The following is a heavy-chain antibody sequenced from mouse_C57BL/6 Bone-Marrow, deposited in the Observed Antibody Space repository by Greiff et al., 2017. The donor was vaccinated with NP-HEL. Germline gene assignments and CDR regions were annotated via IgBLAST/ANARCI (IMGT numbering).Heavy chain of an antibody. CDR2: IYPGSGNT. Sequence: VQLQESGAELVRPGASVKLSCKASGYTFTDYYLNWVKQRPGQGLEWIARIYPGSGNTYYNEKFKGKATLTAGKSSRTAYMQLSSLTSEDSAVYFCAREKVLFYAMDYWGQGTSVTVSS. V-gene: IGHV1-76*01. J-gene: IGHJ4*01. D-gene: IGHD2-14*01. CDR3: AREKVLFYAMDY. CDR1: GYTFTDYY.